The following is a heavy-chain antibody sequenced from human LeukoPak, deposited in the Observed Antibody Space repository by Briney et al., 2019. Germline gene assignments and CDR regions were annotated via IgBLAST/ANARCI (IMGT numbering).Heavy chain of an antibody. CDR1: GYTFTSYD. CDR3: ARAHKITIFGVVIPAAAGYYFDY. D-gene: IGHD3-3*01. J-gene: IGHJ4*02. V-gene: IGHV1-8*01. Sequence: ASVTVSFKASGYTFTSYDINWVRQATGQGLEWMGWMNPNSGNTGYAQKFQGRVTMTRNTSISTAYMELSSLRSEDTAVYYCARAHKITIFGVVIPAAAGYYFDYWGQGTLVTVSS. CDR2: MNPNSGNT.